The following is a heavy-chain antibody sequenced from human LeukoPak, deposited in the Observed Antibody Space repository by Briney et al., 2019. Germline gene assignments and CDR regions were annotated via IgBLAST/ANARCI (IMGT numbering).Heavy chain of an antibody. V-gene: IGHV1-18*01. J-gene: IGHJ4*02. CDR1: GYTFTSYG. CDR3: ARDEPLLSREQIDYYYDSSAPPLGY. CDR2: ISAYNGNT. Sequence: ASVKVSCKASGYTFTSYGISWVRQAPGQGLEWMGWISAYNGNTNYVQKLQGRVTMTTDTSTSTAYMELRSLRSDDTAVYYCARDEPLLSREQIDYYYDSSAPPLGYWGQGTLVTVSS. D-gene: IGHD3-22*01.